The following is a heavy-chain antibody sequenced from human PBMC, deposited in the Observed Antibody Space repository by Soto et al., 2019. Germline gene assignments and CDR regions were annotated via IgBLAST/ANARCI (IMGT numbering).Heavy chain of an antibody. CDR3: AIWGYSYGAYYFDY. D-gene: IGHD5-18*01. V-gene: IGHV1-69*13. Sequence: SVKVSCKASGGTFSSYAISWVRQAPGQGLEWMGGIIPIFGTANYAQKFQGRVTITADESTSTAYMELSSLRSEDTAVYYCAIWGYSYGAYYFDYRGQGTLVTVSS. CDR1: GGTFSSYA. CDR2: IIPIFGTA. J-gene: IGHJ4*02.